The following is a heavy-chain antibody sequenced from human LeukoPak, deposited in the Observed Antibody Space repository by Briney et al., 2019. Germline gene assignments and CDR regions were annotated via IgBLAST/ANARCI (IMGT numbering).Heavy chain of an antibody. CDR3: ASEPGYSYVSFDY. CDR2: IYYSGST. V-gene: IGHV4-39*07. D-gene: IGHD5-18*01. J-gene: IGHJ4*02. CDR1: GGSISSSSYY. Sequence: SETLSLTCTVSGGSISSSSYYWGWIRQPPGKGLGWIGSIYYSGSTYYNPSLKSRVTISVDTSKNQFSLKLSSVTAADTAVYYCASEPGYSYVSFDYWGQGTLVTVSS.